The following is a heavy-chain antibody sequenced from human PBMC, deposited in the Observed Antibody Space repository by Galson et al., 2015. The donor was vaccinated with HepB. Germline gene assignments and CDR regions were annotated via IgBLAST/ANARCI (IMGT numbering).Heavy chain of an antibody. V-gene: IGHV7-4-1*02. CDR1: GYTFTGYA. CDR2: INTNTGNT. J-gene: IGHJ4*02. D-gene: IGHD6-19*01. CDR3: ARAIRAGSGKYYFDY. Sequence: SVKVSCKASGYTFTGYAINWVRQAPGQGPEWMGWINTNTGNTMYAQGFTGRFVFSLDTSVSTAYLQISSLKAEDTAMYFCARAIRAGSGKYYFDYWGQGTLVTVSS.